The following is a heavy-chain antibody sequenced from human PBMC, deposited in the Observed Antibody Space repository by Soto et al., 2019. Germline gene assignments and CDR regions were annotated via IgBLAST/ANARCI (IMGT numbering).Heavy chain of an antibody. D-gene: IGHD2-21*01. CDR3: QIYSEDLTPNFDY. CDR2: ISSTTNYI. J-gene: IGHJ4*02. CDR1: GFTFTRYS. Sequence: EVQLVESGGGLVKPGGSLRLSCAASGFTFTRYSMNWVRQAPGKGLEWVSSISSTTNYIYYGVCMKVRFTISRDNPNNTQYLEMISRISDDMVVYHCQIYSEDLTPNFDYWGQGVL. V-gene: IGHV3-21*06.